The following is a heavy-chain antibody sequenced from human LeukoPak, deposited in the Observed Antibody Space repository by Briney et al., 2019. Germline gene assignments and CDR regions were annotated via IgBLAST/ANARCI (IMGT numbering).Heavy chain of an antibody. D-gene: IGHD5-12*01. J-gene: IGHJ3*02. Sequence: GGSLRLSCAASGFTFSSYAMSWVRQAPGKGLEWVSAISGSGGNTYYADSVKGRFTISRDNSKNTLYLQMNSLRAEDTAVYYCAKDWDIVATITGDAFDIWGQGTMVTVSS. CDR1: GFTFSSYA. CDR3: AKDWDIVATITGDAFDI. CDR2: ISGSGGNT. V-gene: IGHV3-23*01.